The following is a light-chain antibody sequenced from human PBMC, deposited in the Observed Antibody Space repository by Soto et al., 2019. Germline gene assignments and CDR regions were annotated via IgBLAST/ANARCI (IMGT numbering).Light chain of an antibody. J-gene: IGKJ1*01. CDR2: GAS. V-gene: IGKV3-20*01. CDR1: QSVSSSY. CDR3: QQYNNWPWT. Sequence: EIVLTQSPGTLSLSPGERATLSFRASQSVSSSYLAWYQQKPGQAPRLLIYGASSRATGIPDRFSGSGSGTEFTLTISSLQSDDFAVYFCQQYNNWPWTFGQGTKVDIK.